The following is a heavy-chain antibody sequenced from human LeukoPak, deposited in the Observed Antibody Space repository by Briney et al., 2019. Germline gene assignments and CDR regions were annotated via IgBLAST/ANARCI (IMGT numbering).Heavy chain of an antibody. D-gene: IGHD3-22*01. CDR2: ISYDGSNK. CDR3: ARDKGYDSSGYYLYFDY. CDR1: GFTFSSYA. V-gene: IGHV3-30-3*01. Sequence: GGSLRLSCAASGFTFSSYAMHWVRQAPGKGLEWVAVISYDGSNKYYADSVKGRFTISRDNSKNTLYLQMNSLRAEDTAVYYCARDKGYDSSGYYLYFDYWGQGTLVTVSS. J-gene: IGHJ4*02.